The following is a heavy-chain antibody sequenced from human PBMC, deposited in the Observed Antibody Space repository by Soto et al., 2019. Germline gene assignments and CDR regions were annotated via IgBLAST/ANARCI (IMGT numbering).Heavy chain of an antibody. V-gene: IGHV3-23*01. CDR2: ISDSADNT. CDR1: GFNFINYA. CDR3: AKEEAGASDY. Sequence: EVQLLESGGGLVQPGDSLRLSCAASGFNFINYAMAWVRQAPGKGLEWLAAISDSADNTYYAGSVKGRFSISRDNSKNTLYLQMNSLSADDTAVYYCAKEEAGASDYWGQGTLVTVSS. J-gene: IGHJ4*02. D-gene: IGHD1-26*01.